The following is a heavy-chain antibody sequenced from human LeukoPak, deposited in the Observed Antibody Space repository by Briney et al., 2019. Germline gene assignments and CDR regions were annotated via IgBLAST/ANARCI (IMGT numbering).Heavy chain of an antibody. CDR2: INPKSGVT. Sequence: ASVKVSCKPSGYIFTDYYMHWVRQAPGHRLEWRGWINPKSGVTNYARKFQGRVTMTRDTSISTSYMELSRLRSDDTAVYYCARGSTRDSSGWYGPGKWFDPWGQGTLVTVSS. CDR3: ARGSTRDSSGWYGPGKWFDP. CDR1: GYIFTDYY. V-gene: IGHV1-2*02. J-gene: IGHJ5*02. D-gene: IGHD6-19*01.